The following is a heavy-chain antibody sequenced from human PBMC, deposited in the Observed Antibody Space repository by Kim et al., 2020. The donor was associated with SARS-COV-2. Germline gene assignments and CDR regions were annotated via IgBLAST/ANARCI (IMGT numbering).Heavy chain of an antibody. CDR2: INSDGSST. CDR3: ARERSGSYRNDAFDI. D-gene: IGHD1-26*01. J-gene: IGHJ3*02. V-gene: IGHV3-74*01. Sequence: GGSLRLSCAASGFTFSSYWMHWVRQAPGKGLVWVSRINSDGSSTSYADSVKGRFTISRDNAKNTLYLQMNSLRAEDTAVYYCARERSGSYRNDAFDIWGQGTMVTFSS. CDR1: GFTFSSYW.